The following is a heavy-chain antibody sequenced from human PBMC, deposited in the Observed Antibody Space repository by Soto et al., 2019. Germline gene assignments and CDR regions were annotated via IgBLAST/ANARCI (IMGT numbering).Heavy chain of an antibody. V-gene: IGHV1-69*13. Sequence: ASVKVSCKASGGTFSSYAISWVRQAPGQGLEWMGGIIPIFGTANYAQKFQGRVTITADESTSTAYMELSSLRSEDTAVYYCAGSGLKTTSIAAAVILVRDYYYYGMDVWGQGTTVIVSS. J-gene: IGHJ6*02. D-gene: IGHD6-13*01. CDR1: GGTFSSYA. CDR3: AGSGLKTTSIAAAVILVRDYYYYGMDV. CDR2: IIPIFGTA.